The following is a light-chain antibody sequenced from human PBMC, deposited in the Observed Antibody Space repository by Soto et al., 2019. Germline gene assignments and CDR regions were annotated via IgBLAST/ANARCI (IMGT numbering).Light chain of an antibody. V-gene: IGKV1-5*03. J-gene: IGKJ1*01. Sequence: DIQMTQSPSTLSASVGDTVTVTCRASQSISSWLAWYQQKPGKAPKLLTYKASSLESGVPSRFSGSGSGTQFTLTISSLQPDDFATYYCQQYNSYSRTFGQGTKVDI. CDR2: KAS. CDR3: QQYNSYSRT. CDR1: QSISSW.